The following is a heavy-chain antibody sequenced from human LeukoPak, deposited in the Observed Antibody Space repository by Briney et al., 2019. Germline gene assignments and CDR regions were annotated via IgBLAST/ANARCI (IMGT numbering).Heavy chain of an antibody. CDR2: IRSKADGGTP. CDR3: TTRSPARYCSDGACYSSADY. J-gene: IGHJ4*02. V-gene: IGHV3-15*07. D-gene: IGHD2-15*01. Sequence: GGSLRLSCAASGFSFSDAWMNWVRQAPGKGLEWVGHIRSKADGGTPDYIAPVKGRFTISRDDSKDTLYLQMNSLNTEATAMYYCTTRSPARYCSDGACYSSADYWGQGTLVTVSS. CDR1: GFSFSDAW.